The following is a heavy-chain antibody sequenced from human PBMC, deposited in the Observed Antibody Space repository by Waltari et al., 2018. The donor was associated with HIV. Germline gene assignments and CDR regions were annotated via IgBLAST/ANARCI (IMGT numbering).Heavy chain of an antibody. D-gene: IGHD2-15*01. Sequence: EVQLVDSGGGLAQPGGSLRLSCAASGFTFSSYWMSGVRQAPGKGLEWVANIKVDGSGIDYVDSVKGRFTVSRDNAKNSVYLQMNSLRVEDTAVYYCARAHVSTYCSGGTCNYGMDVWGRGTTVTVSS. CDR3: ARAHVSTYCSGGTCNYGMDV. J-gene: IGHJ6*02. CDR1: GFTFSSYW. V-gene: IGHV3-7*04. CDR2: IKVDGSGI.